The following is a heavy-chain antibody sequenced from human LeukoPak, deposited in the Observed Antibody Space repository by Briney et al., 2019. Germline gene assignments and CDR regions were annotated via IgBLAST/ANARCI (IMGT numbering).Heavy chain of an antibody. V-gene: IGHV4-34*01. CDR1: GGSFSGYY. Sequence: SETLSLTCAVYGGSFSGYYWSWIRQPPGKGLEWIGEINHSGSTNYNPSLKSRVTISVDTSKNQFSLKLSSVTAADTAVYYCARDLDPWGQGTLVTVSS. J-gene: IGHJ5*02. CDR2: INHSGST. CDR3: ARDLDP.